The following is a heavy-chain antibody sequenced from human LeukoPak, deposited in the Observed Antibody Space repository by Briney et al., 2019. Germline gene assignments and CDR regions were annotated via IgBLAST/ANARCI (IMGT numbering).Heavy chain of an antibody. CDR2: IYHSGST. V-gene: IGHV4-30-2*01. CDR1: GGSISSGGYS. Sequence: SETLSLTCAVSGGSISSGGYSWSWIRQPPGKGLEWIGYIYHSGSTYYNPSLKSRVTISVDRSKNQFSLKLSSVTAADTAVYYCARSVAGAEGYYGMDVWGQGTTVTVSS. J-gene: IGHJ6*02. CDR3: ARSVAGAEGYYGMDV. D-gene: IGHD6-19*01.